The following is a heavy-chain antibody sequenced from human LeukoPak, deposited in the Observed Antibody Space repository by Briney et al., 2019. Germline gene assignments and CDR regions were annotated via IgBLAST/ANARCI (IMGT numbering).Heavy chain of an antibody. CDR2: IYYSGST. J-gene: IGHJ6*02. V-gene: IGHV4-31*03. D-gene: IGHD2-2*01. Sequence: SETLSLTCTVSGGSISSGGYYWSWIRQHPGKGLEWIGYIYYSGSTYYNPSLKSRVTISVDTSKNQFSLKLSSVTAADTAVYYCARDPNIVVVPAADPRNYYYYGMDVWGQGTTVTVSS. CDR3: ARDPNIVVVPAADPRNYYYYGMDV. CDR1: GGSISSGGYY.